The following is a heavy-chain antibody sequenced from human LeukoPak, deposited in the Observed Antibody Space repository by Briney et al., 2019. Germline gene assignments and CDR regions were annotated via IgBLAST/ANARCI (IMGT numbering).Heavy chain of an antibody. CDR1: GFTFGDYA. J-gene: IGHJ4*02. CDR3: TRDLGEWELPFDY. CDR2: IRSKAYGGTT. D-gene: IGHD1-26*01. Sequence: GGSLRLSCTASGFTFGDYAMSWFRQAPGKGLEWVGFIRSKAYGGTTEYAASVKGRFTISRDDSKSIAYLQMNSLKTEDTAVYYCTRDLGEWELPFDYWGQGTLVTVSS. V-gene: IGHV3-49*03.